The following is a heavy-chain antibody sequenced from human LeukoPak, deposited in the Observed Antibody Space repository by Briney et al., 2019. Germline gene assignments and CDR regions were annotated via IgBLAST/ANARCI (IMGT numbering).Heavy chain of an antibody. J-gene: IGHJ3*02. V-gene: IGHV1-2*02. CDR2: INPETGGT. Sequence: ASVKVSCKASGYTFTGYYIHWVRQAPGQGPEWMGWINPETGGTSYAQKFQGRVTTTRDTSISTASMELGRLRSDDTAVYYCARAGGEYSSGWGAFDIWGRGTLVTVSS. CDR3: ARAGGEYSSGWGAFDI. D-gene: IGHD5-18*01. CDR1: GYTFTGYY.